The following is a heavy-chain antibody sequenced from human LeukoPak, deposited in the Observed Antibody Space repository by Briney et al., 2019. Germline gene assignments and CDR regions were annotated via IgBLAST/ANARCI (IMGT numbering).Heavy chain of an antibody. J-gene: IGHJ3*02. V-gene: IGHV3-30*02. Sequence: SGGSLRLSCAASGFTFSSYGMQWVRQAPGKGLEWVAFIRYDGSNKYYADSAKGRFTISRDNSKNTLYLQMNSLRAEDTAVYYCARDPDEDPDDAFDIWGQGTMVTVSS. CDR1: GFTFSSYG. CDR3: ARDPDEDPDDAFDI. CDR2: IRYDGSNK.